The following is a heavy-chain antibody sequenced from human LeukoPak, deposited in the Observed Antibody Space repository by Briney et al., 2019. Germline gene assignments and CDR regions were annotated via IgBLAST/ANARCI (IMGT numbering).Heavy chain of an antibody. CDR1: GGTFSSYA. CDR3: ARDLEVTRREDWFDP. J-gene: IGHJ5*02. D-gene: IGHD2-21*02. CDR2: IIPIFGTA. V-gene: IGHV1-69*06. Sequence: SVTVSCKASGGTFSSYAISWVRQAPGQGLEWMGEIIPIFGTANYAQKFQGRVTITADKSTSTAYMELSSLRSEDTAVYYCARDLEVTRREDWFDPWGQGTLVTVSS.